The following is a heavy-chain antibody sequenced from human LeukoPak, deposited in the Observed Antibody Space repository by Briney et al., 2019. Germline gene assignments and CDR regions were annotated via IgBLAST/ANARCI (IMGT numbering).Heavy chain of an antibody. J-gene: IGHJ6*02. D-gene: IGHD3-3*01. Sequence: GGSLRLSCAASGFTFSSYGMHWVRQAPGKGLEWVAVISYDGSNKYYADSVKGRFTISRDNSKNTLYLQMSSLRAEDTAVYYCAKEGKLRFLEWIEDYYYGMDVWGQGTTVTVSS. CDR2: ISYDGSNK. CDR1: GFTFSSYG. CDR3: AKEGKLRFLEWIEDYYYGMDV. V-gene: IGHV3-30*18.